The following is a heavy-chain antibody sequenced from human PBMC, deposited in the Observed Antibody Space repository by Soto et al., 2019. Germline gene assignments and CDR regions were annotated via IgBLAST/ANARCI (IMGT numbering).Heavy chain of an antibody. Sequence: SETLSLTCTVSGGSVNSGSYYWSWTRQPPGKGLEWIGYIYYSGSTNYNPSLKSRVTISVDTSKNQFSLKLTSVTAADTAVYYCARTYCGGDCPFDYWGQGTLVTVSS. V-gene: IGHV4-61*01. CDR3: ARTYCGGDCPFDY. CDR1: GGSVNSGSYY. CDR2: IYYSGST. J-gene: IGHJ4*02. D-gene: IGHD2-21*02.